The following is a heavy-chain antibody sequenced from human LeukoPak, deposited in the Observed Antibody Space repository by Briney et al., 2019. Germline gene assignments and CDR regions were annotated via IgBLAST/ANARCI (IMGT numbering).Heavy chain of an antibody. D-gene: IGHD5-18*01. V-gene: IGHV3-11*01. Sequence: GGSLRLSCAASGFTFSDYYMTWIRQAPGKGPEWVSYIGASGTDKYYADSVKGRFTVSRDNAKNSLFLQMNSLRAEDTAVYYCAKGRRGYSLYYFDYWGQGTLVTVSS. CDR2: IGASGTDK. CDR1: GFTFSDYY. CDR3: AKGRRGYSLYYFDY. J-gene: IGHJ4*02.